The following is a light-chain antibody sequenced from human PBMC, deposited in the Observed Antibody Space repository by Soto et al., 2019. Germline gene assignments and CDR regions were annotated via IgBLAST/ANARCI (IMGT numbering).Light chain of an antibody. CDR1: QSLSSN. CDR2: GAS. J-gene: IGKJ1*01. V-gene: IGKV3-15*01. CDR3: HQYHGWPWT. Sequence: EIVMTQSPATLSVSPGERVTLSCRASQSLSSNLAWYQQKPGQAPRLLIYGASTRATDIPARFSGSGSGTEFTLTISSLQSEDSAIYYCHQYHGWPWTFGQGTKVDIK.